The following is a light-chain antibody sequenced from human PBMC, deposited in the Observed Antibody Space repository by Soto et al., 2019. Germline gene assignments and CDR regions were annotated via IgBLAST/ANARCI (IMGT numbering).Light chain of an antibody. V-gene: IGLV3-21*04. J-gene: IGLJ1*01. CDR1: NIGSKS. CDR3: QVGDSGSDSGV. CDR2: YDR. Sequence: SYELTQPPSVSVAPGKTATITCGGDNIGSKSVHWYQQRPGQAPVLVIFYDRARPSGIPERFSGSNSGSKATLTISRVEAGDESDYYCQVGDSGSDSGVFGTGTKVTVL.